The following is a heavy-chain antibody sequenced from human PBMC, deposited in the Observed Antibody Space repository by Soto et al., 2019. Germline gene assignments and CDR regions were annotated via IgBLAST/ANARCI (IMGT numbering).Heavy chain of an antibody. D-gene: IGHD1-26*01. CDR1: GDSISTEGYY. J-gene: IGHJ1*01. CDR3: ARSRSYYVEDFQK. CDR2: IYYSGLT. Sequence: SETLSLTCSVSGDSISTEGYYWSWIRQHPGKGLEWIGYIYYSGLTSYNLSLKSRVTISRATSKNQFYLKLSSVTAADTAVYYCARSRSYYVEDFQKWGQGTLVTVSS. V-gene: IGHV4-31*03.